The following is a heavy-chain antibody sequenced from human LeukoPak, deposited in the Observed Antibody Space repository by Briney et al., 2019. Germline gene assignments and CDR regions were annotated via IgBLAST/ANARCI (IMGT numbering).Heavy chain of an antibody. V-gene: IGHV1-18*01. CDR2: ISAYNGNT. J-gene: IGHJ3*02. CDR1: GYTFTSYG. CDR3: ARVRYYDSSGYYLDAFDI. Sequence: ASVKVSCKASGYTFTSYGISWVRQAPGQGLEGMGWISAYNGNTNYAQKLQGRVTMTTDTSTSTAYMELRSLRSDDTAVYYCARVRYYDSSGYYLDAFDIWGQGTMVTVSS. D-gene: IGHD3-22*01.